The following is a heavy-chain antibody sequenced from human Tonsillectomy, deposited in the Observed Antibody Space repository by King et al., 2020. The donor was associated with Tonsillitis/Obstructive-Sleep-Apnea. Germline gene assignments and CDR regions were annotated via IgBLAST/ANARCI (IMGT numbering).Heavy chain of an antibody. CDR2: IYYTGTT. CDR3: ARQTDLIGAYYYCMDF. Sequence: MQLQESGPGLVKPSETLSLTCTVSGASVSSRDYYWGWIRQPPGKGLGGIGSIYYTGTTYYNPSLKSRVTIAVDTSKNQFSLRLNSVTAADTADYYCARQTDLIGAYYYCMDFWGKGTTVTVSS. V-gene: IGHV4-39*01. J-gene: IGHJ6*03. D-gene: IGHD3-22*01. CDR1: GASVSSRDYY.